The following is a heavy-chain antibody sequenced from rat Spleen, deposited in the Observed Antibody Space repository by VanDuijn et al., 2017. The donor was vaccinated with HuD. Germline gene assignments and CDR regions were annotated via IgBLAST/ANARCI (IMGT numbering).Heavy chain of an antibody. D-gene: IGHD1-1*01. CDR3: ARHDYSGDVDFDY. CDR1: GFSLSTYH. Sequence: QVQLKESGPGLVQPSQTLSLTCTVSGFSLSTYHVSWVRQPPGKRLVWMGTIWAGGGTNYNSAVQSRLSISRDTSKSQVFLKMNSLQPEDTGTYYCARHDYSGDVDFDYWGQGVMVTVSS. J-gene: IGHJ2*01. V-gene: IGHV2-72*01. CDR2: IWAGGGT.